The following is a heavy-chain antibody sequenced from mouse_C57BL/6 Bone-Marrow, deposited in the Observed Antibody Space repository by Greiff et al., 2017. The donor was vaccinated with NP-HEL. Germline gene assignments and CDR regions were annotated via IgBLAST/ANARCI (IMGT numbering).Heavy chain of an antibody. Sequence: VQLKESGGGLVQPGGSLSLSCAASGFSFTDYYMSWVRQPPGKALEWLGFIRNKANGYTTEYSASVKGRFTISRDNSQSILYLQMNALRAEDSATYYCARSNWDSYFDVWGTGTTVTVSS. CDR1: GFSFTDYY. V-gene: IGHV7-3*01. J-gene: IGHJ1*03. D-gene: IGHD4-1*01. CDR3: ARSNWDSYFDV. CDR2: IRNKANGYTT.